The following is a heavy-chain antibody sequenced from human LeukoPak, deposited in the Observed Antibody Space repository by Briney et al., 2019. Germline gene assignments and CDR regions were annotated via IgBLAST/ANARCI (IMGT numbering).Heavy chain of an antibody. V-gene: IGHV3-7*01. D-gene: IGHD1-26*01. CDR3: ARDTDGSLDD. J-gene: IGHJ4*02. CDR1: GFTFSSFW. CDR2: IKQDGSEK. Sequence: GGSLRLSCAASGFTFSSFWMSWVRQAPGKGLEWVATIKQDGSEKYYVDSVKGRFTISRDDPKNSLYLQMNSLRADDTAVYYCARDTDGSLDDWGQRILVTVAS.